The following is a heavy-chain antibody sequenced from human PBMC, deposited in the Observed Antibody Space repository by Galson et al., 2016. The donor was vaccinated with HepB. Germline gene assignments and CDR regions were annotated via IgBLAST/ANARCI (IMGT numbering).Heavy chain of an antibody. V-gene: IGHV1-8*01. Sequence: SVKVSCKASGYSFLSYDVTWVRQATGQGLEWMGWMNPNSGSKDYGQKFQGRVTMTANTSTQTVYMELNSLTIEDTGVYYCAKGSTGTLWNNWFDPWGQGTLVTVSS. D-gene: IGHD1-7*01. CDR3: AKGSTGTLWNNWFDP. CDR1: GYSFLSYD. CDR2: MNPNSGSK. J-gene: IGHJ5*02.